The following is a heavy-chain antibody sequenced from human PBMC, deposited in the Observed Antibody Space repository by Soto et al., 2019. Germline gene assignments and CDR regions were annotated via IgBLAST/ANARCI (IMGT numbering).Heavy chain of an antibody. CDR3: PRVILLILRPPPGSTFSPWAKLSRSRFQ. V-gene: IGHV3-48*01. D-gene: IGHD3-3*02. Sequence: GVSLRLSCVASGFTFSTYSMNWVRQAPGKGLEWISYISSSSSSIYYADSVKGRFTISRDNAKDSLYLQMNSLRVEDTAVYYFPRVILLILRPPPGSTFSPWAKLSRSRFQ. CDR2: ISSSSSSI. CDR1: GFTFSTYS. J-gene: IGHJ1*01.